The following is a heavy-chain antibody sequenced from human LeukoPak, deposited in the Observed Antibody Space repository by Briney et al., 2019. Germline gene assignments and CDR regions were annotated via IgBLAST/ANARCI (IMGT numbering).Heavy chain of an antibody. D-gene: IGHD3-10*01. Sequence: GRSLRLSCAASGFTFSSYAMHWVRQAPGKGLEWVAVISYDGSNKYYADSVKGRFTISRDNSKNTLCLQMNSLRAGDTAVYYCARGRFRGVPPRYYGMDVWGQGTTVTVSS. CDR1: GFTFSSYA. V-gene: IGHV3-30*04. J-gene: IGHJ6*02. CDR3: ARGRFRGVPPRYYGMDV. CDR2: ISYDGSNK.